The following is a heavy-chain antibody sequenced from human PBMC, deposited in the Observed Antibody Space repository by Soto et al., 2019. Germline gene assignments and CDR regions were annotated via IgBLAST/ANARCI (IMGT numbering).Heavy chain of an antibody. CDR3: ARGDRGSSEYYYYCGMDV. J-gene: IGHJ6*02. Sequence: QVQLVQSGDEEKKPGCSVKVACKASGSTFSSYAISWVRQAPGQGLEWMGGIIPIFGTANYAQKFQGRVTITADESTSTAYMELSSLRSEDTAVYYCARGDRGSSEYYYYCGMDVWGQGTTVTVSS. CDR2: IIPIFGTA. V-gene: IGHV1-69*01. CDR1: GSTFSSYA. D-gene: IGHD6-13*01.